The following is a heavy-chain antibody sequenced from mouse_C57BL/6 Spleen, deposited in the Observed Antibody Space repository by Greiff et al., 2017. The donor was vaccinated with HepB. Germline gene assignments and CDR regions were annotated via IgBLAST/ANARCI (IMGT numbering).Heavy chain of an antibody. CDR1: GYTFTSYW. CDR3: ARRDYYGSRSSDY. D-gene: IGHD1-1*01. J-gene: IGHJ4*01. Sequence: QVQLQQPGAELVRPGSSVKLSCKASGYTFTSYWMDWVKQRPGQGLEWIGNIYPSDSETHYNQKFKDKATLTVDKSSSTAYMQLSSLTSEDSAVYYCARRDYYGSRSSDYWGQGTSVTVSS. CDR2: IYPSDSET. V-gene: IGHV1-61*01.